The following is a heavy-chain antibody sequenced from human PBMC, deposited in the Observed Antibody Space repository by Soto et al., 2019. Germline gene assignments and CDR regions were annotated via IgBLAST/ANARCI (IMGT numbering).Heavy chain of an antibody. J-gene: IGHJ6*02. D-gene: IGHD1-26*01. CDR1: GGTFSSYA. Sequence: SVKVSCKASGGTFSSYAISWVRQAPGQGLEWMGGIIPIFGTANYAQKFQGRVTITADESTSTAYMELSSLRSEDTAVYYCARDSSGSYGRDYYYGMDVWGQGTTVT. V-gene: IGHV1-69*13. CDR2: IIPIFGTA. CDR3: ARDSSGSYGRDYYYGMDV.